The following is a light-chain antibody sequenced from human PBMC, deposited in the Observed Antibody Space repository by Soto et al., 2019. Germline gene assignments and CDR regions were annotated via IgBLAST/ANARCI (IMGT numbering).Light chain of an antibody. Sequence: EIVMTQSPATLSVSPVERATLSCRASQSVSSNLAWYQQKPGQAPRLLISGAFSRATGIPARFSGSGSGSEFTLTISGLQSEDFAVYYCQQYNDRPPITFGQGTRLEIK. V-gene: IGKV3-15*01. CDR1: QSVSSN. CDR2: GAF. J-gene: IGKJ5*01. CDR3: QQYNDRPPIT.